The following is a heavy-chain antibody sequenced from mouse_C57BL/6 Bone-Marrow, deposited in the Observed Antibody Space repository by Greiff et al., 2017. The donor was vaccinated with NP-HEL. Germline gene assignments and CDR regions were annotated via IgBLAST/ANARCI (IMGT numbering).Heavy chain of an antibody. CDR1: GYTFTSYW. D-gene: IGHD2-4*01. J-gene: IGHJ2*01. V-gene: IGHV1-5*01. CDR3: TRDYDYDGHYFDY. CDR2: IYPGNSDT. Sequence: VQLQQSGTVLARPGASVKMSCKTSGYTFTSYWMHWVKQRPGQGLEWIGAIYPGNSDTSYNQKFKGKAKLTAVTSASTAYMELSSLTNDDSAVYYCTRDYDYDGHYFDYWGQGTTLTVSS.